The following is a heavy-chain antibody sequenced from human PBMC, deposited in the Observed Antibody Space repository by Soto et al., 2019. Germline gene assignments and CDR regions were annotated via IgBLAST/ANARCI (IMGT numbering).Heavy chain of an antibody. V-gene: IGHV4-4*02. CDR1: SGSISSSNW. Sequence: QVQLQESGPGLVKPSGTLSLTCAVSSGSISSSNWWSWVRQPPGKGLEWIGEIYHSGSTNYNPSLIRRVTISVDKSKNQFSLKLSSVTAADTAVYYCARDRYCSSTSCRWAFDIWGQGTMVTVSS. D-gene: IGHD2-2*01. J-gene: IGHJ3*02. CDR3: ARDRYCSSTSCRWAFDI. CDR2: IYHSGST.